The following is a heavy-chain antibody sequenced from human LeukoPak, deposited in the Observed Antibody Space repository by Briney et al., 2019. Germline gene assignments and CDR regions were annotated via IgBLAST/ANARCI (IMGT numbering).Heavy chain of an antibody. CDR3: ARGAARGEVWSAFHY. Sequence: GASVKVSCKASGYTFTSYYMNWVRQAPGQGLEWMGIINPSGGRTSYAQKFQGRVTMTRDTSTSTVYMELSSLRSEDTAVYYCARGAARGEVWSAFHYWGQGTLVTVSS. CDR2: INPSGGRT. V-gene: IGHV1-46*01. CDR1: GYTFTSYY. D-gene: IGHD6-25*01. J-gene: IGHJ4*02.